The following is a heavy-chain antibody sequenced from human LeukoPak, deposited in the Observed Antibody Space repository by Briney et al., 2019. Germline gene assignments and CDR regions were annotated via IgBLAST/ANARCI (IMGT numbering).Heavy chain of an antibody. Sequence: GGSLRLSCAASGFTFSSYAMHWVRQAPGKGLEWVAVISYDGSNKYYADSVKGRFTISRDNSKNTLYLQMNSLRAEDTAVYYCVWYGSDDFDYWGQGTLVTVSS. D-gene: IGHD3-10*01. CDR1: GFTFSSYA. CDR3: VWYGSDDFDY. CDR2: ISYDGSNK. V-gene: IGHV3-30-3*01. J-gene: IGHJ4*02.